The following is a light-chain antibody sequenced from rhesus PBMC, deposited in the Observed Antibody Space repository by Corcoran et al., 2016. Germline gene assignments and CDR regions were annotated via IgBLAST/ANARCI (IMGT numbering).Light chain of an antibody. CDR2: AAS. Sequence: DIQMTQSPSALSASVGDRVTISCRASQNIYSNLAWYQQKPGKAPNLLIYAASSLQTGIPSRFRGSGSGTDFTLTSSSLQPEDFAAYYCLQHNSYPYSFGQGTKVEIK. V-gene: IGKV1S13*01. CDR1: QNIYSN. CDR3: LQHNSYPYS. J-gene: IGKJ2*01.